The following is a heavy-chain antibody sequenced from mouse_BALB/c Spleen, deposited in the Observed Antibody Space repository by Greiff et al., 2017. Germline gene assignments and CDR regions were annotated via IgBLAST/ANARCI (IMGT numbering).Heavy chain of an antibody. V-gene: IGHV5-6*01. J-gene: IGHJ2*01. CDR3: ARTGPKGYFFDY. CDR1: GFTFSSYG. Sequence: EVKLQESGGDLVKPGGSLKLSCAASGFTFSSYGMSWVRQTPDKRLEWVATISSGGSYTYYPDSVKGRFTISRDNAKNTLYLQMSSLKSEDTAMYYCARTGPKGYFFDYWGRGTTLTVSS. CDR2: ISSGGSYT. D-gene: IGHD4-1*01.